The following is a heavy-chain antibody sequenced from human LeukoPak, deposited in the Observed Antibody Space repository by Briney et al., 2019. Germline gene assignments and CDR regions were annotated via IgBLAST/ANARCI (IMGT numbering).Heavy chain of an antibody. V-gene: IGHV3-30-3*01. J-gene: IGHJ4*02. Sequence: PGGSLRLSCAASGFTFSSYAMHWVRQAPGKGLEWVAVISYDGSNKYYADSVKGRFTISRDNSKNTLYLQMNSLRAEDTAVYYCARDLAVAGRDYWGQGTLVTVSS. CDR2: ISYDGSNK. CDR3: ARDLAVAGRDY. CDR1: GFTFSSYA. D-gene: IGHD6-19*01.